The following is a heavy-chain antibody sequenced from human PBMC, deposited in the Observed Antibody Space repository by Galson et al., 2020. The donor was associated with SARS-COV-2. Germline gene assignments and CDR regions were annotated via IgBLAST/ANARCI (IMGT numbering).Heavy chain of an antibody. CDR3: ARRMTSSWGMDV. CDR2: IYRGGNT. D-gene: IGHD6-6*01. V-gene: IGHV3-66*02. Sequence: GGSLRLSCEVSGLIVSSSYMSWVRQAPGKGLEWVSIIYRGGNTYYADSVKGRFTISRDNSKTTLYLQMNSLRPEDTAVYFCARRMTSSWGMDVWGQRTTVTVSS. J-gene: IGHJ6*02. CDR1: GLIVSSSY.